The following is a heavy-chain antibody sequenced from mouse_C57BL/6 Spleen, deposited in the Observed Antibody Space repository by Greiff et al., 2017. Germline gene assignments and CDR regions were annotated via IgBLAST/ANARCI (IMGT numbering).Heavy chain of an antibody. J-gene: IGHJ3*01. V-gene: IGHV1-82*01. CDR2: IYPGDGDT. Sequence: VQLQQSGPELVKPGASVKISCKASGYAFSSSWMNWVKQRPGKGLEWIGRIYPGDGDTNYNGKFKGKATLTADKSSSTAYMQLSSLTSEDSAVYFCASYGSSSWFAYWGQGTLVTVSA. CDR3: ASYGSSSWFAY. CDR1: GYAFSSSW. D-gene: IGHD1-1*01.